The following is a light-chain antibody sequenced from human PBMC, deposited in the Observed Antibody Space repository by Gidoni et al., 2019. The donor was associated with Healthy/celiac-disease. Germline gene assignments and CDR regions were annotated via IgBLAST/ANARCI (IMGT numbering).Light chain of an antibody. CDR3: QQYGSAYT. Sequence: EIVLTQSPGTLSLSPGERATLPCRASQSVSSSYLAWYQQKPGQAPRLLIYGASSRATGIPDRFSGSVSGTDFTLTISRLEPDDFAVYYCQQYGSAYTFGQGTKLEIK. J-gene: IGKJ2*01. V-gene: IGKV3-20*01. CDR1: QSVSSSY. CDR2: GAS.